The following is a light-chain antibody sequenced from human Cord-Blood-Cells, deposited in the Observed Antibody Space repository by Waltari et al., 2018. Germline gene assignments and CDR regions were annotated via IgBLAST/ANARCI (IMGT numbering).Light chain of an antibody. V-gene: IGLV7-46*01. J-gene: IGLJ2*01. CDR2: GTS. Sequence: AVVTPEASLTVSSGGTVTLTXXXXXXXXTXXHYXYWFQQKHGQAPRTLIYGTSNKHSWTPARFSGSLLGGKAALTLSGAQPEDEAEYYCLLSYSGAVVFGGGTKLTVL. CDR3: LLSYSGAVV. CDR1: XXXXTXXHY.